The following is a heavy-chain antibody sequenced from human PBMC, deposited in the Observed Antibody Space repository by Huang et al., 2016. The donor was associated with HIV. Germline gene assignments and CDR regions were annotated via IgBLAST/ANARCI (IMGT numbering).Heavy chain of an antibody. CDR1: GFTVSTNY. CDR3: AKEGDTGAALGY. V-gene: IGHV3-53*01. D-gene: IGHD2-8*02. J-gene: IGHJ4*02. Sequence: EVQLVESGGGLIQPGGSLRLSCAASGFTVSTNYMTWGRQAPGKGLEWVSLIYSGGTTYYADSVKGRFTISRDDSENTLYLHMTSLRAGDTAVYYCAKEGDTGAALGYWGQGTLVTVS. CDR2: IYSGGTT.